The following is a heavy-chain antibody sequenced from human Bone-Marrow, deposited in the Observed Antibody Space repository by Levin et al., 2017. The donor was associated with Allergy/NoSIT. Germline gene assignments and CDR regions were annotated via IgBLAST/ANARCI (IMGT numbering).Heavy chain of an antibody. CDR3: ARDSPDYMRSFDV. Sequence: GGSLRLSCKASGYTFTGFYVHWVRQAPGQRLEWMGWIDPRSGVTKYAQKFQGRLSMSRDTAITTAYMDLSSLRSDDTAVYYCARDSPDYMRSFDVWGQGTMVTVSS. D-gene: IGHD5-12*01. V-gene: IGHV1-2*02. J-gene: IGHJ3*01. CDR1: GYTFTGFY. CDR2: IDPRSGVT.